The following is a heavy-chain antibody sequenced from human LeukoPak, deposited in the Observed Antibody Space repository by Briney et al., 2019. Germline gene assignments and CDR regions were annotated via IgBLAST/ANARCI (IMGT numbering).Heavy chain of an antibody. V-gene: IGHV3-74*01. CDR3: ARDRPHNWFDP. Sequence: GGSLRLSCGAPGFTFSDHWMHWVRQAPGKGLVWVSGIDTDGSTTRYADSVKGRFTISRDNAKNTLYLQMNTLRAEDTAVYYCARDRPHNWFDPWGQGTLVTVSS. J-gene: IGHJ5*02. CDR2: IDTDGSTT. CDR1: GFTFSDHW.